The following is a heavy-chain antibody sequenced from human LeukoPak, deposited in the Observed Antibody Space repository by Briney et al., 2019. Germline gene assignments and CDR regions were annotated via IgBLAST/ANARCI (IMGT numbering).Heavy chain of an antibody. CDR3: ASRYDYTKEGYYYYYMDV. J-gene: IGHJ6*03. CDR1: GGTFSSYA. V-gene: IGHV1-69*05. Sequence: SVKVSCKASGGTFSSYAISWVRQAPGQGREWMGRIIPIFGTANSAQKFQGRVTITTDESTSTAYMELSSLRSEDTAVYYCASRYDYTKEGYYYYYMDVWGKGTTVTVSS. CDR2: IIPIFGTA. D-gene: IGHD3-22*01.